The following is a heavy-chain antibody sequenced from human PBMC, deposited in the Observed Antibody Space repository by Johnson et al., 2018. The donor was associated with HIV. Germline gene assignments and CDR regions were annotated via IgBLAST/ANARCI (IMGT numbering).Heavy chain of an antibody. Sequence: VQLVESGGGLVQPGGSLRLSCAASGITFSSYYMHWVRQATGKGLEWVSLIYSGGSAYYSDSVKGRFTISRDNSKNTLYLQMNSLRAEDTAVYYCARVDRGAFDIWGRGTMVTVSS. V-gene: IGHV3-66*01. CDR1: GITFSSYY. D-gene: IGHD3-22*01. J-gene: IGHJ3*02. CDR2: IYSGGSA. CDR3: ARVDRGAFDI.